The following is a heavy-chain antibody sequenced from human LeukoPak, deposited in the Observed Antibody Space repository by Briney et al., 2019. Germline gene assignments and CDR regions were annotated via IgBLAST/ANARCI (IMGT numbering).Heavy chain of an antibody. J-gene: IGHJ4*02. CDR2: ISYDGSNK. CDR1: GFTFSSYG. V-gene: IGHV3-30*03. Sequence: GGSLRLSCAASGFTFSSYGMHWVRQAPGKGLEWVAVISYDGSNKYYADSVKGRFTISRDNSKNTLYLQMNSLRAEDTAVYYCARDHQDRGLDYWGQGTLVTVSS. D-gene: IGHD3-10*01. CDR3: ARDHQDRGLDY.